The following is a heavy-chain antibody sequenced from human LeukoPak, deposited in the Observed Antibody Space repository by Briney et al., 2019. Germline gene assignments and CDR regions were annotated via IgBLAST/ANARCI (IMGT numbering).Heavy chain of an antibody. J-gene: IGHJ4*02. D-gene: IGHD6-13*01. CDR3: ARRGEGYSSTSYFFDY. Sequence: SETLSLTCTVSGGSISSNTYYWGWIRQPPGKGLEWIGTIHYSGNTYYNPSLKSRVTVSVDTSRNQFSLKLNSVTAADTAVYYRARRGEGYSSTSYFFDYWGQGALVTVSS. CDR2: IHYSGNT. V-gene: IGHV4-39*01. CDR1: GGSISSNTYY.